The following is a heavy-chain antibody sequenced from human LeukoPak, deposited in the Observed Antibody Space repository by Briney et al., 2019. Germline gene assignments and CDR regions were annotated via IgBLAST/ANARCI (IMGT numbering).Heavy chain of an antibody. CDR2: ISSSGKTT. V-gene: IGHV3-48*03. CDR1: GFTFSSYE. Sequence: GGSLRLSCAASGFTFSSYEMNWVRQAPGKGLEWVSYISSSGKTTYYADSVKGRFTISRDNAKNSLYLQMNSLRAEDTAVYYCARDDSSSSDFDYWGQGTLVTVSS. D-gene: IGHD6-6*01. CDR3: ARDDSSSSDFDY. J-gene: IGHJ4*02.